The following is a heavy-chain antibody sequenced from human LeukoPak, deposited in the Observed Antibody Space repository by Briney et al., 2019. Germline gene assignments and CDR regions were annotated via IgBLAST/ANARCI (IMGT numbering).Heavy chain of an antibody. V-gene: IGHV4-59*08. CDR2: IYHDGST. CDR1: DDSISDYY. CDR3: ARSGSSGWYIDY. J-gene: IGHJ4*02. D-gene: IGHD6-19*01. Sequence: PSETLSLTCTVSDDSISDYYRGWIRQPPGKGLEWIGYIYHDGSTKYNPSLKSRVTISVDTSKNQFSLKLSSVTAADTAVYYCARSGSSGWYIDYWGQGTLVTVSS.